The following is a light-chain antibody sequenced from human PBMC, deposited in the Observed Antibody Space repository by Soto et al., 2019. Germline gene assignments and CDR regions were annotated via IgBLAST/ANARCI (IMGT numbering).Light chain of an antibody. V-gene: IGKV1-5*01. J-gene: IGKJ4*01. CDR2: DAS. CDR3: QQYDNYPLT. Sequence: DIHLTQSPSTLSASVGDRVTITCRASQSVTTWLAWYQQKPGKAPKLLIYDASSLESGVPSRFSGSASGTEFTLTISSLQPDDFATYYCQQYDNYPLTFGGGTKVDIK. CDR1: QSVTTW.